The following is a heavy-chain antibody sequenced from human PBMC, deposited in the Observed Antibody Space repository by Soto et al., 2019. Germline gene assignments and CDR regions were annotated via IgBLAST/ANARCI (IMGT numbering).Heavy chain of an antibody. V-gene: IGHV3-21*02. CDR3: ARAINGDYADAFDF. J-gene: IGHJ3*01. CDR2: ISGGSTYI. D-gene: IGHD4-17*01. Sequence: EVQLVESGGGLVKPGGSLRLSCAASGFSFSYYSMNWVRQAPGKGLEWASSISGGSTYIYYGDSLKGRFTTSRDNAKNSLYLQMNSLRAEDTAVYYCARAINGDYADAFDFWGQGTMVTVSS. CDR1: GFSFSYYS.